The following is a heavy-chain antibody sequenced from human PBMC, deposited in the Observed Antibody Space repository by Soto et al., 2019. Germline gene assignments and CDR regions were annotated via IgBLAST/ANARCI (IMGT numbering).Heavy chain of an antibody. D-gene: IGHD5-18*01. CDR2: IIPIFGTA. V-gene: IGHV1-69*06. Sequence: GASVKVSCKASGGTFSSYAISWVRQAPGQGLEWMGGIIPIFGTANYAQKFQGRVTITADKSTSTAYMELSSLRSEDTAVYYCAREDTAMGFDPWGQGTLVTVSS. CDR3: AREDTAMGFDP. CDR1: GGTFSSYA. J-gene: IGHJ5*02.